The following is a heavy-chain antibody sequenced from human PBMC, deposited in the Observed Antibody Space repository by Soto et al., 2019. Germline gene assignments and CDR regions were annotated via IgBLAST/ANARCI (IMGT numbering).Heavy chain of an antibody. D-gene: IGHD1-7*01. V-gene: IGHV4-61*01. CDR1: GGSVGSGSYY. Sequence: QMKLQESGPGLVKPSETLSLTCTVSGGSVGSGSYYWRWIRQPPGKVLEWIGYVYYSGPTNYNPSLKGRVTISVDTSKNQFSLKVRSVTAADTAVYYCARALHNWNFVLDPCCQGTLVTVSS. CDR2: VYYSGPT. CDR3: ARALHNWNFVLDP. J-gene: IGHJ5*02.